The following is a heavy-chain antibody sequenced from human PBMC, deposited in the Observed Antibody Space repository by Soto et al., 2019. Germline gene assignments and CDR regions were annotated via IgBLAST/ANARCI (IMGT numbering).Heavy chain of an antibody. J-gene: IGHJ3*02. CDR3: ARDYGINYSSGWYRDHDAFDI. D-gene: IGHD6-19*01. V-gene: IGHV3-33*01. CDR2: IWYDGSNK. CDR1: GFTFSSYG. Sequence: GGSLRLSCAASGFTFSSYGMHWVRQAPGKGLEWVAVIWYDGSNKYYADSVKGRFTISRDNSKNTLYLQMNSLRAEDTAVYYCARDYGINYSSGWYRDHDAFDIWGQGTMVTVSS.